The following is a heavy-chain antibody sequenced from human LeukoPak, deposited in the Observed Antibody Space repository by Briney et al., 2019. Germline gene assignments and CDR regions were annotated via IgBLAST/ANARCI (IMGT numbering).Heavy chain of an antibody. CDR3: ARGGIVVVVAAKYYYYYGMDV. J-gene: IGHJ6*02. D-gene: IGHD2-15*01. CDR2: INPNSGGT. V-gene: IGHV1-2*02. CDR1: GYTFTGYY. Sequence: ASVKLSCKASGYTFTGYYMHWVRQAPGQGLEWMGWINPNSGGTNYAQKFQGRVTMTRDTSISTAYMELSRLRSDDTAVYYCARGGIVVVVAAKYYYYYGMDVWGQGTTVTVSS.